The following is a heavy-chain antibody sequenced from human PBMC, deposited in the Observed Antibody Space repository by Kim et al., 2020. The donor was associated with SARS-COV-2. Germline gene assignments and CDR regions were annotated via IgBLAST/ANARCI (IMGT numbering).Heavy chain of an antibody. Sequence: TIYADSMKGRFTISRDNAKNTLYLQMNRLRAEDTALYYCVRLNQRYYFDFWGQGTLVSVSS. J-gene: IGHJ4*02. D-gene: IGHD2-21*01. CDR3: VRLNQRYYFDF. CDR2: T. V-gene: IGHV3-74*01.